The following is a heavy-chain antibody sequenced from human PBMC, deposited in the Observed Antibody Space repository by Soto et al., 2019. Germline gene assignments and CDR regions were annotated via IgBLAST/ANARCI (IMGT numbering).Heavy chain of an antibody. Sequence: QVQLVESGGGVVQPGRSLRLSCAASGFTFSSYGMHWVRQAPGKGLEWVAVISYDGSNKYYADSVKGRFTISRDNSKNTLYLQMNSLRAEDTAVYYCAKAKDHDFWSCYYWSDGMDVWGQGTTVTVSS. V-gene: IGHV3-30*18. D-gene: IGHD3-3*01. CDR1: GFTFSSYG. CDR2: ISYDGSNK. CDR3: AKAKDHDFWSCYYWSDGMDV. J-gene: IGHJ6*02.